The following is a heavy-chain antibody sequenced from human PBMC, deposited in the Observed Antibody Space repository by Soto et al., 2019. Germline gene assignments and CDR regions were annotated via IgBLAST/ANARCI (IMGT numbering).Heavy chain of an antibody. Sequence: ASVKVSCKASGYTFTSYGISWVRQAPGQGLEWMGWISAYNGNTNYAQKLQGRVTMTTDTSTSTAYMELRSLRSDDTAVYYCARDLWGIAAAGTSFPDYWGQGTLVTVSS. CDR3: ARDLWGIAAAGTSFPDY. V-gene: IGHV1-18*01. CDR2: ISAYNGNT. CDR1: GYTFTSYG. D-gene: IGHD6-13*01. J-gene: IGHJ4*02.